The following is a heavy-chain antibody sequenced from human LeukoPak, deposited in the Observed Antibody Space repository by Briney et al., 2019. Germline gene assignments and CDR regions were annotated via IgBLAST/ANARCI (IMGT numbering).Heavy chain of an antibody. CDR3: AKRAYSSSPRTFDY. CDR2: IGGGGGST. D-gene: IGHD6-6*01. Sequence: HPGGSLRLSCAASGFTFSSYAMSWVRQAPGKGLEWVSVIGGGGGSTYYADSVKGRFTTSRDNSKNTLYLQLSSLRAEDTAVYYCAKRAYSSSPRTFDYWGQGTLVTVSS. V-gene: IGHV3-23*01. CDR1: GFTFSSYA. J-gene: IGHJ4*02.